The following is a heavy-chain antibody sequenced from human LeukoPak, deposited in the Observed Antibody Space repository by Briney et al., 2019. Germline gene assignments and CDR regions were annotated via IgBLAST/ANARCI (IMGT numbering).Heavy chain of an antibody. CDR1: GGSISSGSYY. Sequence: SQTLSLTCTVSGGSISSGSYYWSWIRQPARKGLEWIGRIYTSGSTNYNPSLKSRVTISVDTSKNQFSLKLSSVTAADTAVYYCARAPIAAARALDYWGQGTLVTVSS. V-gene: IGHV4-61*02. CDR2: IYTSGST. CDR3: ARAPIAAARALDY. J-gene: IGHJ4*02. D-gene: IGHD6-13*01.